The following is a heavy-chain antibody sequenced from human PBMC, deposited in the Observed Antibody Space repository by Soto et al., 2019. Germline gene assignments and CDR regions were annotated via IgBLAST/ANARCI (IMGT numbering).Heavy chain of an antibody. CDR2: IIPILGIA. Sequence: QVQLVQSGAEVKKPGSSVKVSCKASGGTFSSYTISWVRQAPGQGLEWMGRIIPILGIANYAQKFQGRVTITADKSTSTAYMELSSLRSEDTAVYYCLQRDTYYYGSGADYWGQGTLVTVSS. CDR1: GGTFSSYT. J-gene: IGHJ4*02. CDR3: LQRDTYYYGSGADY. V-gene: IGHV1-69*02. D-gene: IGHD3-10*01.